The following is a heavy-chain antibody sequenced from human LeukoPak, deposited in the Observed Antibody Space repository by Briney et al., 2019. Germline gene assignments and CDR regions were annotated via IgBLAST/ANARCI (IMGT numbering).Heavy chain of an antibody. CDR2: IYPGDSDT. D-gene: IGHD1-26*01. V-gene: IGHV5-51*01. J-gene: IGHJ4*02. Sequence: GGSLKISCKGFWYGFSRYLVGRGGPLPGERLGGVGIIYPGDSDTRYSPSFQGRVTISADKSISTAYLQWSSLKASDTAMYYCARLKLGSYYLLDYWGQGTLVTVSS. CDR3: ARLKLGSYYLLDY. CDR1: WYGFSRYL.